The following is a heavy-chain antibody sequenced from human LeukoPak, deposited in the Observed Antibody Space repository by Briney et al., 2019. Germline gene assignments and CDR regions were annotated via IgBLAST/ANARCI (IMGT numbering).Heavy chain of an antibody. Sequence: PGRSLRLSCAASGFTFSSYDMHWVRHPTGKGLEWVSGIGTAGDIYYAGSVKGRFTISRENAKNSLYLQMNSLRAEDTAVYYCAKGGVWFGNSNPWGQGTLVTVSS. CDR3: AKGGVWFGNSNP. V-gene: IGHV3-13*01. CDR2: IGTAGDI. CDR1: GFTFSSYD. D-gene: IGHD3-10*01. J-gene: IGHJ5*02.